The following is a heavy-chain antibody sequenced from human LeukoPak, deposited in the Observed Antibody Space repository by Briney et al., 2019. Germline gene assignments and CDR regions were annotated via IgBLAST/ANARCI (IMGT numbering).Heavy chain of an antibody. D-gene: IGHD3-10*01. Sequence: SETLSLTCAVYGGSFSGYYWSWIRQPPGKGLEWIGEINHSGSTNYNPSLKSRVTISVDTSKNQFSLKLSSVTAADTAVYYCASSQGYGSGSYQFDYWAREPWSPSPQ. V-gene: IGHV4-34*01. CDR2: INHSGST. CDR1: GGSFSGYY. CDR3: ASSQGYGSGSYQFDY. J-gene: IGHJ4*02.